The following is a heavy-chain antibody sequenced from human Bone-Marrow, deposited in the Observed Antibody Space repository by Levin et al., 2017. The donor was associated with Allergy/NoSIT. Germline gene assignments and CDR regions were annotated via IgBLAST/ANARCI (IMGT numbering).Heavy chain of an antibody. V-gene: IGHV3-33*01. CDR3: VREGVGGTSFYGSLDV. CDR1: GFTFSECA. CDR2: VWYDGSKK. D-gene: IGHD3-10*01. Sequence: LSLTCVASGFTFSECAMHWVRQAPGKGLDWVAVVWYDGSKKYYAESVEGRFTISRDNSKNTLDLQMSSLRPEDTALYYCVREGVGGTSFYGSLDVWGQGTFVTVSS. J-gene: IGHJ3*01.